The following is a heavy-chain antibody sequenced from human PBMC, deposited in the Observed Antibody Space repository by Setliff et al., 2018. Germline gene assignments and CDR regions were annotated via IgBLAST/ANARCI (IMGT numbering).Heavy chain of an antibody. CDR3: ASAREGGYDSSGYYYGMDAFDI. D-gene: IGHD3-22*01. CDR2: IYYSGIT. V-gene: IGHV4-59*01. CDR1: GGSISSYY. Sequence: PSETLSLTCTVSGGSISSYYWSWIRQPPGKGLECIGYIYYSGITNYNLSLKSRVTISLDTSKNQSSLKLSSVTAADTAVYYCASAREGGYDSSGYYYGMDAFDIWGQGTMVTVS. J-gene: IGHJ3*02.